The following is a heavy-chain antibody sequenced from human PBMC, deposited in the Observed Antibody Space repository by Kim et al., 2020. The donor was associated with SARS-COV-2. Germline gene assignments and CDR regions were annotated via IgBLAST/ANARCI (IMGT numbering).Heavy chain of an antibody. Sequence: GGSLRLSCAASGFTFEDYAMHWVRQAPGKGLEWVAGISWNSGSIGYADSVKGRFTISRDNAKNSLYLQMNSLRAEDTALYYCAKERETNYFDYWGQGTL. J-gene: IGHJ4*02. CDR2: ISWNSGSI. CDR3: AKERETNYFDY. D-gene: IGHD1-26*01. V-gene: IGHV3-9*01. CDR1: GFTFEDYA.